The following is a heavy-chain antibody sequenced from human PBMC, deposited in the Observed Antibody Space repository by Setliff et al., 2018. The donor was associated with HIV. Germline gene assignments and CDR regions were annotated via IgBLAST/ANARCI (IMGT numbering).Heavy chain of an antibody. D-gene: IGHD6-19*01. Sequence: ASVKVSCKTFGYYFNIDYMHWVRQAPGQGLEWMAMVSPFDGGTNYAQKFQGRVTMTRDTSTSTVYMELRSLRSEDSAVYYCARGKGVNPYALYSSGWYSDYWGQGTLVTVSS. J-gene: IGHJ4*02. CDR3: ARGKGVNPYALYSSGWYSDY. CDR1: GYYFNIDY. V-gene: IGHV1-46*02. CDR2: VSPFDGGT.